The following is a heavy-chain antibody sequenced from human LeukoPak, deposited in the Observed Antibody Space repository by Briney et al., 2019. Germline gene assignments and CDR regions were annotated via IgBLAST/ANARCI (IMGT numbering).Heavy chain of an antibody. CDR3: ARELENPYYDSSGSPIDY. D-gene: IGHD3-22*01. Sequence: GGSLRLSCAASGFTLSSYSMNWVRQAPGKGLEWVSYISSSSSTIYYADSVKGRFTISRDNAKNSLYLQMNSLRAEDTAVYYCARELENPYYDSSGSPIDYWGQGTLVTVSS. CDR2: ISSSSSTI. V-gene: IGHV3-48*04. CDR1: GFTLSSYS. J-gene: IGHJ4*02.